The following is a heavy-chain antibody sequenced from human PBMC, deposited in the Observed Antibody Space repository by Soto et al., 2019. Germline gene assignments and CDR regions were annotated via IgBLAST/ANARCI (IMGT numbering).Heavy chain of an antibody. V-gene: IGHV5-51*01. D-gene: IGHD1-7*01. CDR3: ARHATSANSPPYYDYGMDV. J-gene: IGHJ6*02. Sequence: EVQLVQSGAEVKKPGESLKISCKGSGYSFTSYWIGWVRQMPGKGLEWMGIIYPGDSDTRYSPSFQGQVTISADKSISTAYLQWSSLKASDTAMYYCARHATSANSPPYYDYGMDVWGQGTTVTVSS. CDR2: IYPGDSDT. CDR1: GYSFTSYW.